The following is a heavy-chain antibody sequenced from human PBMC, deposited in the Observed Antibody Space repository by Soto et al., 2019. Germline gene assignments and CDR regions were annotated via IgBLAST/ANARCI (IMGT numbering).Heavy chain of an antibody. J-gene: IGHJ6*02. Sequence: PGGSLRLSCAASGFTVSSNYMSWVRQAPGKGLEWVSVIYSGGSTYYADSVKGRFTISRDNSKNTLYLQMNSLRAEDTAVYYCARDHPQSIAAASTEYYYGMDVWGQGTTVTVSS. CDR3: ARDHPQSIAAASTEYYYGMDV. V-gene: IGHV3-53*01. CDR2: IYSGGST. D-gene: IGHD6-13*01. CDR1: GFTVSSNY.